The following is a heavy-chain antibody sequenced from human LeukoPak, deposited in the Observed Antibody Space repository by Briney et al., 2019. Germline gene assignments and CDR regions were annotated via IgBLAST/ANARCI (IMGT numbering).Heavy chain of an antibody. CDR1: GDSISSYY. V-gene: IGHV4-4*07. D-gene: IGHD3-10*01. Sequence: KPSETLSLTCTVSGDSISSYYWSRIRQPAGKGLEWIGRMYVSGSTNYNPSLKSRVPMSVDTSKNQFSLKMTSVTAADTAFYYCARDMVRGVKAYLSWFDPWGQGILVTVST. J-gene: IGHJ5*02. CDR3: ARDMVRGVKAYLSWFDP. CDR2: MYVSGST.